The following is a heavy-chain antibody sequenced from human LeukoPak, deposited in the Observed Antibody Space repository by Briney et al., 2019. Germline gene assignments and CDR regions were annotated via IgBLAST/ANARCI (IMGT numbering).Heavy chain of an antibody. Sequence: KPGGSLRLSCAASGFTFSSYSMNWVRQAPGKGLEWVSSISSSSSYIYYADSVKGRFTISRDNAKNSLYLQMNSLRAEDTAVYYCARVGQNYGILTGYYLGGYFDYWGQGTPVTVSS. CDR1: GFTFSSYS. CDR2: ISSSSSYI. CDR3: ARVGQNYGILTGYYLGGYFDY. V-gene: IGHV3-21*01. J-gene: IGHJ4*02. D-gene: IGHD3-9*01.